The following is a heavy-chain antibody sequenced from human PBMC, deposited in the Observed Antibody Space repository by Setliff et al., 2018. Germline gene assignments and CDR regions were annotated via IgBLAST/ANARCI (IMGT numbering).Heavy chain of an antibody. V-gene: IGHV3-33*01. CDR1: GFTFSNFA. CDR2: IWYDGSNK. D-gene: IGHD1-26*01. Sequence: PGGSLRLSCVASGFTFSNFAMHWDRQAPGKGLEWVAVIWYDGSNKYYADSVKGRFTISRDNAKNSLYLQMNSLRAEDTAVYYCAREVVGAPSTFDIWGQGTMVTVSS. CDR3: AREVVGAPSTFDI. J-gene: IGHJ3*02.